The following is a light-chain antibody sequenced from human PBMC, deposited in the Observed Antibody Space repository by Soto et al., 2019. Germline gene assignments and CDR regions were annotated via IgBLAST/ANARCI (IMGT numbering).Light chain of an antibody. CDR2: AAS. J-gene: IGKJ3*01. V-gene: IGKV1-27*01. CDR3: QKYDSVPHT. CDR1: QDITNY. Sequence: DIQMTQSPSSLSASAGDRVTITCRASQDITNYLAWYQQKPGKGPQLLIYAASTLQSGVPSRFSGSGSGTDFTLTISSLQPEDFATYYCQKYDSVPHTFGPGTRVDIK.